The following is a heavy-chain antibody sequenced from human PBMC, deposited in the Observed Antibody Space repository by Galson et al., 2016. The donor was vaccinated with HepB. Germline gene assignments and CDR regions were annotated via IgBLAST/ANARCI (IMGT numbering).Heavy chain of an antibody. D-gene: IGHD2-15*01. CDR2: ISSGSSYI. J-gene: IGHJ3*01. Sequence: SLRLSCAASGFTFSSYSMNWVRQAPGKGLEWVSLISSGSSYIYHADSVKGRFTISRDNAKNSLYLQMNSLRAEDTAVYYCSSIVVVGGATNDVFDLWGQGTMVTVSS. CDR3: SSIVVVGGATNDVFDL. CDR1: GFTFSSYS. V-gene: IGHV3-21*01.